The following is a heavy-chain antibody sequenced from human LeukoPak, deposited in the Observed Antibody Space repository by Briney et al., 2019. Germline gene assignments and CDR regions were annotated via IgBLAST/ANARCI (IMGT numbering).Heavy chain of an antibody. Sequence: PGGSLRLSCAGSGFTFPTYGMHWVRQAQGKGLEWAAYISYDGNKGYYTDSVKGRFTISRDNFKNMLFLQMSSLRIEDSAVYYCAKDSTRDYGYYGMPESWGQGTLVTVS. CDR1: GFTFPTYG. V-gene: IGHV3-30*18. CDR2: ISYDGNKG. D-gene: IGHD4-17*01. J-gene: IGHJ4*02. CDR3: AKDSTRDYGYYGMPES.